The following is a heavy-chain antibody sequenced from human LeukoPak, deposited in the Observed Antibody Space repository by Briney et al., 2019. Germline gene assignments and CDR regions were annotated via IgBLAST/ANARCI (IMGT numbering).Heavy chain of an antibody. V-gene: IGHV3-23*01. CDR1: GFTLSSYG. D-gene: IGHD5-12*01. CDR3: AEGNLGWDIVATMFDY. Sequence: PGGTLRLSCAASGFTLSSYGMSWVRQAPGKGLEWVSAISGSGGSTYYADSVKGRFTISRDNSKNTLYLQMNSLRAEDTAVYYCAEGNLGWDIVATMFDYWGQGTLVTVSS. J-gene: IGHJ4*02. CDR2: ISGSGGST.